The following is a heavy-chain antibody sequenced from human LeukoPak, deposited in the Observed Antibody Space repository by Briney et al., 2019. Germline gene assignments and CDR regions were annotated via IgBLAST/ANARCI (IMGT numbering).Heavy chain of an antibody. V-gene: IGHV4-61*02. CDR2: IYTSGST. J-gene: IGHJ4*02. CDR3: ARERKDGYNFDPIYYFDY. Sequence: SQTLSLTCTVSGGSISSGSYYWSWIRQPAWKGLEWIGRIYTSGSTNYNPSLKSRVTISVDTSKNQFSLKLSSVTAADTAVYYCARERKDGYNFDPIYYFDYWGQGTLVTVSS. CDR1: GGSISSGSYY. D-gene: IGHD5-24*01.